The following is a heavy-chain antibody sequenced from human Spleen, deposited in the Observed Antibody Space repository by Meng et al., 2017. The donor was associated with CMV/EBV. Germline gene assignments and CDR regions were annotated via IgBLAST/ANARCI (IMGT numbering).Heavy chain of an antibody. J-gene: IGHJ5*02. CDR1: GFTFSSDA. V-gene: IGHV3-30*04. D-gene: IGHD3-3*01. CDR3: ARDGTIFGDNWFDP. CDR2: ISYDGSNK. Sequence: ASGFTFSSDAMHWVRQAPGKGLEWVAVISYDGSNKYYADSVKGRFTISRDNSKNTLYLQMNSLRAEDTAVYYCARDGTIFGDNWFDPWGQGTLVTVSS.